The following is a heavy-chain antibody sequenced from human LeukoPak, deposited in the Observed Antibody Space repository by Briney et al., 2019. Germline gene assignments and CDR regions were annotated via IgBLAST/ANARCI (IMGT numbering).Heavy chain of an antibody. CDR3: ARRDGDYEYFDL. J-gene: IGHJ2*01. CDR2: IYHGDSDT. V-gene: IGHV5-51*01. Sequence: GESLKISCQASGYIFTNYWIGWVRHMPGKGLEWMGIIYHGDSDTRYSPSFDGQVTISADKSISTAYLQWSSLKASDTAMYYCARRDGDYEYFDLWGRGTVVTVSS. CDR1: GYIFTNYW. D-gene: IGHD4-17*01.